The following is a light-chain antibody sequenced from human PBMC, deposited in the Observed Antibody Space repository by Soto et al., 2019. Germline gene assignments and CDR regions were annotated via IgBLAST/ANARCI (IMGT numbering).Light chain of an antibody. Sequence: IPLTQSPSSLSASVGDKVTISCRASQAINSALAWCQQRPGKAPMVLIYDASILESGVPSRFSGSGSGTDFTLTISSLQPEDFATYYCQQFNSYPLTFGGGTKVEIE. J-gene: IGKJ4*01. V-gene: IGKV1-13*02. CDR2: DAS. CDR1: QAINSA. CDR3: QQFNSYPLT.